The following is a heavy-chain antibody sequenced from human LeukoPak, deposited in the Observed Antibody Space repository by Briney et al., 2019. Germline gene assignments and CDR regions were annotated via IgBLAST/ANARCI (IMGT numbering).Heavy chain of an antibody. Sequence: GGSPRLSCAASGYTFSNTWMHWVRQAPGKGLVWVSLIKGDGSSTSYADSVKGRFTISRDNAKNTLYLQMNSLRAEDTAVYYCARDSGYSPDYWGQGTLV. CDR1: GYTFSNTW. J-gene: IGHJ4*02. D-gene: IGHD2-21*01. CDR3: ARDSGYSPDY. V-gene: IGHV3-74*01. CDR2: IKGDGSST.